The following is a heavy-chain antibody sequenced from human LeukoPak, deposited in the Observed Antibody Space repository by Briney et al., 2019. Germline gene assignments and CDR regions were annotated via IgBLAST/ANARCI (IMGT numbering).Heavy chain of an antibody. J-gene: IGHJ4*02. D-gene: IGHD3-16*02. Sequence: SETLSLTCAVYGGSFSGYYWSWIRQPPGKGLEWIGEINHSGSTNYNPSLKSRVTISVDTSKNQFSLKLSSVTAADTAVYYCARGLWERSYRYTNFDYWGQGNLVTVSS. CDR1: GGSFSGYY. CDR2: INHSGST. CDR3: ARGLWERSYRYTNFDY. V-gene: IGHV4-34*01.